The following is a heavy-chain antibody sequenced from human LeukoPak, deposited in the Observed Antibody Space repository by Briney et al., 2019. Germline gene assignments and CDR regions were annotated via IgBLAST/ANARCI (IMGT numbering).Heavy chain of an antibody. CDR3: ARGRYYYDSSGSWNLRYYYYYMDV. V-gene: IGHV4-61*02. D-gene: IGHD3-22*01. Sequence: PSETLSLTCTVSGGSICSGSYYWSWIREPAGKGREWIGRIYTSGSTNYNPSLKSRVTISVDTSKNQFSLKLSSVTAADTAVYYCARGRYYYDSSGSWNLRYYYYYMDVWGKGTTVTISS. CDR2: IYTSGST. CDR1: GGSICSGSYY. J-gene: IGHJ6*03.